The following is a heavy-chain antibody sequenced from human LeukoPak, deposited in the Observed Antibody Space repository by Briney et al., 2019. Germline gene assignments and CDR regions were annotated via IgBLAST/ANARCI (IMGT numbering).Heavy chain of an antibody. CDR2: ISYDGSAK. Sequence: PGTSLRLSCVGSGLNFNTYALHWVRQAPGKELEWVAVISYDGSAKYLADSVRGRFTISRDNAKNSLSLQMNSLRAEDTAVYYCARDDKWGFDYWGQGTLVTVSS. CDR1: GLNFNTYA. CDR3: ARDDKWGFDY. V-gene: IGHV3-30-3*01. J-gene: IGHJ4*02. D-gene: IGHD7-27*01.